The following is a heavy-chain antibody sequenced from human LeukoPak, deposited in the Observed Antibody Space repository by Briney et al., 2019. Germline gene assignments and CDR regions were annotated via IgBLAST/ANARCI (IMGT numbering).Heavy chain of an antibody. CDR1: GYTFTSYY. Sequence: ASVKVSCKVSGYTFTSYYMHWLRQAPGQGLEWMGIINPSGGSTNYAQKFQGRVTMTRDMSTSTVYMELSSVRSEDTAVYYCAREPFADYDSSGNLPSPFDYWGQGTLVTVSS. CDR3: AREPFADYDSSGNLPSPFDY. J-gene: IGHJ4*02. CDR2: INPSGGST. V-gene: IGHV1-46*01. D-gene: IGHD3-22*01.